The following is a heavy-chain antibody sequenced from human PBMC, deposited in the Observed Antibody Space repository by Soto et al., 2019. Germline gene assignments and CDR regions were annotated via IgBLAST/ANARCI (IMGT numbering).Heavy chain of an antibody. CDR2: ISWNSGSI. V-gene: IGHV3-9*01. D-gene: IGHD6-6*01. J-gene: IGHJ4*02. CDR3: ARSISNIAARPFDY. CDR1: GFTFDDYP. Sequence: SLRLSCAASGFTFDDYPMHWVRQAPGKGLEWVSGISWNSGSIGYADSVKGRFTISRDNAKNSLYLQMNSLRAEDTALYYCARSISNIAARPFDYWGQGTLVTVSS.